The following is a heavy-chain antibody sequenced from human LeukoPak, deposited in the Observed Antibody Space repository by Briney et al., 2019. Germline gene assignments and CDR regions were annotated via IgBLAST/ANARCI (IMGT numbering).Heavy chain of an antibody. CDR3: AKEGTRRPYYYYYMDV. Sequence: SETLSLTCAVYGGSFSGYYWSWIRQPPGKGLEWIGEINHSGSTNYNPSLKSRVTISVDTSKNQFSLKLSSVTAADTAVYYCAKEGTRRPYYYYYMDVWGKGTTVTVSS. V-gene: IGHV4-34*01. D-gene: IGHD1-7*01. CDR2: INHSGST. J-gene: IGHJ6*03. CDR1: GGSFSGYY.